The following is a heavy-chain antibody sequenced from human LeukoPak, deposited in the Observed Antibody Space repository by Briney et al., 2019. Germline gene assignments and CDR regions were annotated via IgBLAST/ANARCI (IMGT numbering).Heavy chain of an antibody. J-gene: IGHJ4*02. D-gene: IGHD6-19*01. CDR2: IWYDGSNK. CDR3: ARASWPYSSGWFGDY. Sequence: PGGSLRLSCAASGFTFSSYGMHWVRQAPGKGLEWVAVIWYDGSNKYYADSVKGRFTISRDNSKNTLYLQMNSLRAEDTAVYYCARASWPYSSGWFGDYWGQGTLVTVSS. V-gene: IGHV3-33*01. CDR1: GFTFSSYG.